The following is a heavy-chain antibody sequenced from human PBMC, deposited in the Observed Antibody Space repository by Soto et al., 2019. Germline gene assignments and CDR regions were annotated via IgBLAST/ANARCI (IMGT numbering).Heavy chain of an antibody. D-gene: IGHD6-6*01. V-gene: IGHV1-8*01. CDR1: GYTFPSYD. CDR3: ARVGGGAARRVSALDS. Sequence: ASVKVSCKASGYTFPSYDINWVRQATGQGLEWMGWMNRNSRNTGYAQKFQGRVTMTRNTSISTAYMELSSPRYEDTAVYYCARVGGGAARRVSALDSWGQGTPVTVSS. CDR2: MNRNSRNT. J-gene: IGHJ5*02.